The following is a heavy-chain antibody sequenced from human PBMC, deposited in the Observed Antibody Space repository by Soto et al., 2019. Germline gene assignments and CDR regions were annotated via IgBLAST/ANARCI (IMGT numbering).Heavy chain of an antibody. CDR3: AKGGIWLGNIDLDD. J-gene: IGHJ6*04. Sequence: EAQLLESGGGLVQLGGSLRLSCAASGFSFDRYAMTWVRQAPGKGPEWVSRISYTGGSTSYADAVRGRFSTSRDNSKNTVYLQLNSLRAEDTALYYCAKGGIWLGNIDLDDGGKGTTVTVSS. D-gene: IGHD3-10*01. V-gene: IGHV3-23*01. CDR1: GFSFDRYA. CDR2: ISYTGGST.